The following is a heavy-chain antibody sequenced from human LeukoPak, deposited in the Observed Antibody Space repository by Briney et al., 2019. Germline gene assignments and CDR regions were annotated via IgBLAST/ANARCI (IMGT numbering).Heavy chain of an antibody. D-gene: IGHD6-13*01. CDR2: IYTSGST. J-gene: IGHJ6*03. CDR3: ARDSGSSSWHKYYYYYMDV. Sequence: SETLSLTCTVSGGSISSYYWSWIRQPAGKGLEWIGRIYTSGSTNYNPSLKSRVTMSVDTSKNQFSLKLSSVTAADTAVYYCARDSGSSSWHKYYYYYMDVWGKGTTVTVSS. CDR1: GGSISSYY. V-gene: IGHV4-4*07.